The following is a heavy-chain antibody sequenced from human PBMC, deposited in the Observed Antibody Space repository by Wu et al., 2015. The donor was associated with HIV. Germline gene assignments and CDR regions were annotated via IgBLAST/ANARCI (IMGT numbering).Heavy chain of an antibody. CDR2: INPGSGDT. D-gene: IGHD3-22*01. V-gene: IGHV1-2*02. CDR1: GYTFTGYY. Sequence: QVQLVQSGAEVKKPGASVKVSCKASGYTFTGYYIHWVRQAPGQGLEWMGWINPGSGDTSYSQKLQNRVTMTRDTSINTAYMELNRLRFDDTAVYYCVRDLGDYYDNSALGWFDPWGQGTLVTVSS. J-gene: IGHJ5*02. CDR3: VRDLGDYYDNSALGWFDP.